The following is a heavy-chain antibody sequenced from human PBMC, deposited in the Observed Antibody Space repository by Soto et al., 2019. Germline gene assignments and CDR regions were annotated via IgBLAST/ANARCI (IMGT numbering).Heavy chain of an antibody. CDR2: INAGNGNT. CDR1: EYTFTSNV. J-gene: IGHJ4*02. Sequence: QVQVVQSGAEVKKPGASVRVSGKVSEYTFTSNVRLWVGQPPGQSLEWMGWINAGNGNTKYSQKFQDRVTITRDTSASTAYMELSSLRSEDTAVYYCARELQGLYYFDYWGQGTLVTVSS. D-gene: IGHD4-4*01. V-gene: IGHV1-3*01. CDR3: ARELQGLYYFDY.